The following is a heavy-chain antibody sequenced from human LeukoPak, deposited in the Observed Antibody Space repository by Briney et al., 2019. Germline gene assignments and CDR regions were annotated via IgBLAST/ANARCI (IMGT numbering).Heavy chain of an antibody. CDR1: GGSISSSNW. CDR2: IFHRGNT. D-gene: IGHD4-17*01. V-gene: IGHV4-4*02. Sequence: SETLSLTCDVSGGSISSSNWWSWVRQSPGKGLEWIAEIFHRGNTNYNPSLKSRVTISVDTSKNQFSLKLSSVTAADTAVYYCARGRTTVTYYYYYGMDVWGQGTTVTVSS. CDR3: ARGRTTVTYYYYYGMDV. J-gene: IGHJ6*02.